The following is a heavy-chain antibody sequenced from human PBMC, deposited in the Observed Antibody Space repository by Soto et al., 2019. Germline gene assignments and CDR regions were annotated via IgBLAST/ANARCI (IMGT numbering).Heavy chain of an antibody. D-gene: IGHD6-25*01. CDR1: GGSISSSSYY. V-gene: IGHV4-39*01. J-gene: IGHJ4*02. CDR2: SYYSGST. CDR3: AGFPFDRSGWTNSRYFDI. Sequence: SETRSLTCTVSGGSISSSSYYWGWIRQPPGKGLEWIGSSYYSGSTYYNPSLRSRVTISVDTPKNQFSLRLSSVTAAETAVYYCAGFPFDRSGWTNSRYFDIWGQGTLVTVSS.